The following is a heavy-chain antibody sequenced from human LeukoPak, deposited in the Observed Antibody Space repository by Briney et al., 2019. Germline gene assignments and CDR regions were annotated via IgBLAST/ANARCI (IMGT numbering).Heavy chain of an antibody. D-gene: IGHD5-12*01. CDR1: GFTFSTYS. CDR2: ISGDGGNT. CDR3: AKDNGFNAYDVFDY. Sequence: GGSLRLSCAASGFTFSTYSMSWVRQAPGKGLEWVSGISGDGGNTYYADSVKGRFTISKDNSKNTLYLQMNSLRAEDTALYYCAKDNGFNAYDVFDYWGQGALVAVSS. J-gene: IGHJ4*02. V-gene: IGHV3-23*01.